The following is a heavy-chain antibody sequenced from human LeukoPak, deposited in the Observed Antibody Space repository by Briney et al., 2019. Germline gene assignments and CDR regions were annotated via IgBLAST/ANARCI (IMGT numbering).Heavy chain of an antibody. J-gene: IGHJ3*02. Sequence: GASVKVSCKASGYTFTSYDINWVRQATGQGLEWMGWMNPNSGNTGYAQKFQGRVTMTRDTSISTAYMELSRLRSDDTAVYYCARDVRGLRYFDWLSYYAFDIWGQGTMVTVSS. D-gene: IGHD3-9*01. CDR1: GYTFTSYD. CDR3: ARDVRGLRYFDWLSYYAFDI. V-gene: IGHV1-8*02. CDR2: MNPNSGNT.